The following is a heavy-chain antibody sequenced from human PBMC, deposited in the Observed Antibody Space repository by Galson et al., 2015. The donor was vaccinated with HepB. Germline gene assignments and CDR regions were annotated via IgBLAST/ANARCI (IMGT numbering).Heavy chain of an antibody. J-gene: IGHJ5*02. CDR2: ISGSGGST. D-gene: IGHD3-16*02. Sequence: SLRLSCAASGFTFSSYAMSWVRQAPGKGLEWVSAISGSGGSTYYADSVKGRFTISRDNSKNTLYLQMNSLRAEGTAVYHCARGSAEGGAIGLANWLDPWGQGTLVTVSS. CDR3: ARGSAEGGAIGLANWLDP. CDR1: GFTFSSYA. V-gene: IGHV3-23*01.